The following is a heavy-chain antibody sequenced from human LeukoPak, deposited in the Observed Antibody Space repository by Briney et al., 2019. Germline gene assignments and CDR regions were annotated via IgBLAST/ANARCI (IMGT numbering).Heavy chain of an antibody. CDR3: ARGFIVVVTAPDF. J-gene: IGHJ4*02. V-gene: IGHV3-21*06. CDR2: MSGSGNNI. CDR1: GFTFSSYS. D-gene: IGHD2-21*02. Sequence: GGSLRLSCRASGFTFSSYSMNWVRQAPGKGLECVSSMSGSGNNIYYADSVKGRFTISRDNAKNSLYLQMNSLRAEDTAVYYCARGFIVVVTAPDFWGQGILVTVSS.